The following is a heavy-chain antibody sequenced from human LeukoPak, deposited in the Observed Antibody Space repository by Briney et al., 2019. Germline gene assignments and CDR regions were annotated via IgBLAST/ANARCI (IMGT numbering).Heavy chain of an antibody. J-gene: IGHJ4*02. V-gene: IGHV3-64D*06. CDR3: VPKGTEGY. Sequence: GGSLRLSCSASGFAFSGYAMHWVRQAPGKGLQYVSAISPTGGSTYYADSVKGRFSISRDNSKNTLYLQMGSPRPEDTAVYYCVPKGTEGYWGQGTLVTVSS. CDR1: GFAFSGYA. CDR2: ISPTGGST.